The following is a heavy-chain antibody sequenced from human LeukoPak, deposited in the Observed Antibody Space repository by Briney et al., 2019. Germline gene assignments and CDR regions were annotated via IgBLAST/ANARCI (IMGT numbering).Heavy chain of an antibody. CDR1: GFTFSTYA. CDR2: ISGSGGST. CDR3: ARDGVEFYNWFDP. V-gene: IGHV3-23*01. Sequence: GGSLRLSCAASGFTFSTYAMSWVRQAPGKGLEWVSAISGSGGSTYYADSVKGRFTISRDNSKNTLSLQMNSLRAEDTAVYYCARDGVEFYNWFDPWGQGTLVTVSS. J-gene: IGHJ5*02. D-gene: IGHD2-21*01.